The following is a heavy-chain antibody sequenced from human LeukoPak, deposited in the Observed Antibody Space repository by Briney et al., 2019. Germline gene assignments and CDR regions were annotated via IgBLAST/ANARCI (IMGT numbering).Heavy chain of an antibody. CDR3: AKDGGYSYGSDWYFDL. D-gene: IGHD5-18*01. J-gene: IGHJ2*01. CDR1: GFTFDDYA. V-gene: IGHV3-9*01. Sequence: GRALRLSCAASGFTFDDYAMHWVRQAPGKGLEWVSGISWNSGSIGYADSVKGRFTISRDNAKNSLYLQMNSLRAEDTALYYCAKDGGYSYGSDWYFDLWGRGTLVTVSS. CDR2: ISWNSGSI.